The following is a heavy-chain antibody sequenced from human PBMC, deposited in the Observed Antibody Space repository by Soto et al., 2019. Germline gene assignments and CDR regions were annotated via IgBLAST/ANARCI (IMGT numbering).Heavy chain of an antibody. CDR1: GGTFSSYA. Sequence: SVKVSCKASGGTFSSYAISWVRQAPGQGLEWMGGIIPIFGTANYAQKFQGRVTITADESTSTAYMELSSLRSEDTAVYYCARDDSSGYYGVVYYFDYWGQGTLVTVSS. CDR3: ARDDSSGYYGVVYYFDY. CDR2: IIPIFGTA. J-gene: IGHJ4*02. V-gene: IGHV1-69*13. D-gene: IGHD3-22*01.